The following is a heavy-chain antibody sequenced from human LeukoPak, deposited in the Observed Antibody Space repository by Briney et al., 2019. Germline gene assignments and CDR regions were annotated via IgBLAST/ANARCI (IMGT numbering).Heavy chain of an antibody. CDR3: AKNYYDSSGYYTGFQH. D-gene: IGHD3-22*01. V-gene: IGHV3-64*04. Sequence: PGGSLRLSCSASGFTFSSYAMHWVRQAPGKGLEYVSSISSDGGSRNYADSVKGRFTISRDNSKNTLYLQMNSLRAEDTAVYYCAKNYYDSSGYYTGFQHWGQGTLVTVSS. J-gene: IGHJ1*01. CDR1: GFTFSSYA. CDR2: ISSDGGSR.